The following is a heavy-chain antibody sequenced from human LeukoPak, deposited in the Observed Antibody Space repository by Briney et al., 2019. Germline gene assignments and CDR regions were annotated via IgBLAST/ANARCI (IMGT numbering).Heavy chain of an antibody. J-gene: IGHJ4*02. CDR2: IYYSGST. Sequence: SETLSLTCTVSGGSISSYYWSWIRQPPGKGLEWIGYIYYSGSTNYNPSLKSRVTISVDTSKNQFSLKLSSVTAADTAVYYCARGDPLDYWGQGTLVTVSS. V-gene: IGHV4-59*01. CDR3: ARGDPLDY. D-gene: IGHD3-16*01. CDR1: GGSISSYY.